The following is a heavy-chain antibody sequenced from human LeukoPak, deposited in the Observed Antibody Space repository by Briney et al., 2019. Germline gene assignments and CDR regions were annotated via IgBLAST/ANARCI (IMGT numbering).Heavy chain of an antibody. Sequence: SQTLSLTCTLSGGSISSGGSYWSWIRPHPGKGLEWIGYIYYSGSTYYNPSLKSRVTISVDTSKNQFSLTLSSVTAADTAVYYCARDVCYYVWGDYCYYGMDVWGQGTTVTVSS. J-gene: IGHJ6*02. D-gene: IGHD3-16*01. V-gene: IGHV4-31*03. CDR3: ARDVCYYVWGDYCYYGMDV. CDR1: GGSISSGGSY. CDR2: IYYSGST.